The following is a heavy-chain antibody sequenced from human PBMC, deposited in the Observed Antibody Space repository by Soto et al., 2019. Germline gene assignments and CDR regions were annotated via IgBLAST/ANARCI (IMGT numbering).Heavy chain of an antibody. CDR3: ARSHNWYFDY. CDR2: ISGSGGTT. D-gene: IGHD1-1*01. Sequence: PGGSLRLSCAASGFTFSSYAMSWVRQAPGKGLEWVSAISGSGGTTYYADSVKGRFTISRDNSKNTLYLQMNSLRAEDTAVYYSARSHNWYFDYWGQGTLVTVSS. V-gene: IGHV3-23*01. CDR1: GFTFSSYA. J-gene: IGHJ4*02.